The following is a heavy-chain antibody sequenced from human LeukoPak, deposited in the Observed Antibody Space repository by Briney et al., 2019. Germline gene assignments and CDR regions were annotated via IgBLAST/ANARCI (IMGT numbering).Heavy chain of an antibody. D-gene: IGHD6-19*01. J-gene: IGHJ6*03. CDR3: TKELHVAVAVADYYYFYMDV. V-gene: IGHV3-23*01. CDR2: INGGGNTT. CDR1: GFAFSSFA. Sequence: GGSLKLSCAASGFAFSSFAMGWVRQSPGKGLEWLSTINGGGNTTFYADSVKGRFTISRDNSKNTLYLHMDSLRPDDTAIYYCTKELHVAVAVADYYYFYMDVWGRGTAVTVSS.